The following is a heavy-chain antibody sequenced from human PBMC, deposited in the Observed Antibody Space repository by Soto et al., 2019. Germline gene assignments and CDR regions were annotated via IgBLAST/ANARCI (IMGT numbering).Heavy chain of an antibody. D-gene: IGHD7-27*01. CDR2: IKSKTDGGTT. V-gene: IGHV3-15*01. Sequence: GGSLRLSCAASGFTFSNAWMSWVRQAPGKGLEWVGRIKSKTDGGTTDYAAPVKGRFTISRDDSKNTLYLQMNSLKTEDTAVYYCTTRTLTGDEGVVTDYWGQGTLVTVSS. CDR3: TTRTLTGDEGVVTDY. J-gene: IGHJ4*02. CDR1: GFTFSNAW.